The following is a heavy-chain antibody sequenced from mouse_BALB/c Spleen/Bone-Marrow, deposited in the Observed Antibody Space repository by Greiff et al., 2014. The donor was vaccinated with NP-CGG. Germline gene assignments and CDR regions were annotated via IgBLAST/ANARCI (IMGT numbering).Heavy chain of an antibody. CDR1: GFNIKDTY. Sequence: VQLQQSGAELVKPGASVKLSCTASGFNIKDTYMHWVKQRPEQGLGWIGRIDPANGNSKYDPKFQGKATITADTSSNTAYLQLSSLTSEDTAVYYCAFITTVVEYYFDYWGQGTTLTVSS. J-gene: IGHJ2*01. CDR2: IDPANGNS. D-gene: IGHD1-1*01. CDR3: AFITTVVEYYFDY. V-gene: IGHV14-3*02.